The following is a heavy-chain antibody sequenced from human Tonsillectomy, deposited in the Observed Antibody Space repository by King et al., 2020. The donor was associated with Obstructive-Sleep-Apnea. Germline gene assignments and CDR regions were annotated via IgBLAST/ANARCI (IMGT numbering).Heavy chain of an antibody. Sequence: VQLVESGGGVVQPGGSLRLSCAASGFTFSSYGMHWVRQAPGKGLEWVAFIRYDGNNKYYADSVKGRFTISRDNSKNTLYLQMNSLRAVDTAVYYCAKDYAIAPGNVRHFDYWGKGTLVTVSS. CDR1: GFTFSSYG. CDR2: IRYDGNNK. J-gene: IGHJ4*02. D-gene: IGHD2-2*01. CDR3: AKDYAIAPGNVRHFDY. V-gene: IGHV3-30*02.